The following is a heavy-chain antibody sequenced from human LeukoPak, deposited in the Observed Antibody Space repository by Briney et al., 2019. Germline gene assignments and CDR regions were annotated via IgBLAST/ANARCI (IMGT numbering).Heavy chain of an antibody. CDR3: AKPAGYSSSWSAFDY. V-gene: IGHV3-30*02. CDR1: GFTFSSYG. D-gene: IGHD6-13*01. Sequence: PGGSLRLSCAASGFTFSSYGMHWVRQAPGKGLEWVAFIRYDGSNKYYADSVKSRFTISRDNSKNTLYLQMNSLRAEDTAVYYCAKPAGYSSSWSAFDYWGQGTLVTVSS. CDR2: IRYDGSNK. J-gene: IGHJ4*02.